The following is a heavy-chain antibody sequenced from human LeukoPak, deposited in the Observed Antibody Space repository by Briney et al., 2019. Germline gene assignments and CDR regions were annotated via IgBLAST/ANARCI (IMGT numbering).Heavy chain of an antibody. CDR1: GASISSGDYY. CDR2: IYYSGST. D-gene: IGHD2-2*01. CDR3: ATVVVAKNWFDP. V-gene: IGHV4-30-4*01. Sequence: SQTLSLTCTVSGASISSGDYYWSWIRQPPGKGLEWMGYIYYSGSTYYNPSLKSRVTISVDRSKNQFSLKLSSVTAADTAVYYCATVVVAKNWFDPWGQGTLVTVSS. J-gene: IGHJ5*02.